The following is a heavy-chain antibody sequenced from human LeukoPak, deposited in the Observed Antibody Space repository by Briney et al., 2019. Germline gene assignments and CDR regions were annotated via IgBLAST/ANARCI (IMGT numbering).Heavy chain of an antibody. CDR1: GFTFSSYA. CDR2: ISGSGGST. D-gene: IGHD6-19*01. CDR3: AKGYSSGPNWFDP. Sequence: GGSLRLSCAASGFTFSSYAMSWVRQAPGKGLEWVSAISGSGGSTYYADSVKGRFTISRDNSKNTLYPQMNSLRAEGTAVYYCAKGYSSGPNWFDPWGQGTLVTVSS. J-gene: IGHJ5*02. V-gene: IGHV3-23*01.